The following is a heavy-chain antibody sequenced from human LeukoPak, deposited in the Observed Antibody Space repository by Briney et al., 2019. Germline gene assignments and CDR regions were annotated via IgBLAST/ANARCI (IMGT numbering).Heavy chain of an antibody. D-gene: IGHD3-22*01. CDR1: GFTFSSYA. CDR2: ISGSGGST. J-gene: IGHJ4*02. Sequence: GGSLRLSCAASGFTFSSYAMSWVRQAPGKGLEWVSAISGSGGSTYYADSVKGRFTISRDNSKHTLYLQMNSLRAEDTAVYYCAKALYDSSGYYYFDYWGQGTLVTVSS. CDR3: AKALYDSSGYYYFDY. V-gene: IGHV3-23*01.